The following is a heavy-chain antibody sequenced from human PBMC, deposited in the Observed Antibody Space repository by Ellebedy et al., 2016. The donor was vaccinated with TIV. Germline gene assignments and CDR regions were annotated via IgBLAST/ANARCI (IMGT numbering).Heavy chain of an antibody. CDR3: GRSGSGSVWSFDY. Sequence: AASVKVSCKATGFLFDAYDISWARQAPGQGLEWMGWISTYTGDTIYVNHFKGRLIMTRDTSTATAFMELRSLTSEDTAVYDCGRSGSGSVWSFDYWGQGTLVTVSS. D-gene: IGHD6-19*01. CDR2: ISTYTGDT. V-gene: IGHV1-18*04. J-gene: IGHJ4*02. CDR1: GFLFDAYD.